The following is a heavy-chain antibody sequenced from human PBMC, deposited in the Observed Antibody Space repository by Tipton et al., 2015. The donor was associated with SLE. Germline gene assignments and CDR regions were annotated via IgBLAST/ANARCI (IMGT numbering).Heavy chain of an antibody. Sequence: LRLSCTVSGDSISSYYWSWIRQPPGKGLEWIGYIYYSGSTNYNPSLKSRVTISVDTSKNQFSLKLSSVTAADTAVYYCARGSGSYYLGYWGQGTLVTVSS. CDR1: GDSISSYY. CDR2: IYYSGST. D-gene: IGHD1-26*01. V-gene: IGHV4-59*01. J-gene: IGHJ4*02. CDR3: ARGSGSYYLGY.